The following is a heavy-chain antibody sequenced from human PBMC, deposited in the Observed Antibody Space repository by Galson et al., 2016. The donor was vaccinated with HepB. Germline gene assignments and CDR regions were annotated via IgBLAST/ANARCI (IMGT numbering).Heavy chain of an antibody. CDR2: ISWNSGRI. V-gene: IGHV3-9*01. Sequence: SLRLSCAASGYTFNDYAMHWVRQAPGKGLEWVSGISWNSGRIRYADSVKGRLTLSRDNAKNSLYLQMNSLRAEDTALYYCAKDITGTTINSYFDYWGQGTLVTVSS. J-gene: IGHJ4*02. D-gene: IGHD1-20*01. CDR3: AKDITGTTINSYFDY. CDR1: GYTFNDYA.